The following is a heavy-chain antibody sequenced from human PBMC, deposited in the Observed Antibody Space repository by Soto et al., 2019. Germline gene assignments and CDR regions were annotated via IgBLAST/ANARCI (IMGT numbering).Heavy chain of an antibody. CDR3: ARRPPFTIFGVVISDGMDV. J-gene: IGHJ6*02. V-gene: IGHV3-30-3*01. D-gene: IGHD3-3*01. CDR2: ISYDGSNK. CDR1: GFTFSSYA. Sequence: GGSLRLSCAASGFTFSSYAMHWVRQAPGKGLEWVAVISYDGSNKYYADSVKGRFTISRDNSKNTLYLQMNSLRAEDTAVYYCARRPPFTIFGVVISDGMDVWGQGTTVTVSS.